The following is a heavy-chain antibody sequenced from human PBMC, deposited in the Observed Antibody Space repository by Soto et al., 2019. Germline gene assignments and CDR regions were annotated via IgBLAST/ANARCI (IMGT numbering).Heavy chain of an antibody. CDR3: ATLPYYDFWSGYYLGDAFDI. CDR2: ISSSSSTI. J-gene: IGHJ3*02. Sequence: EVQLVESGGGLVQPGGSLRLSCAASGFTFSSYSMNWVRQAPGKGLEWVSYISSSSSTIYYADSVKGRFTISRDNAKNSLYLQMNSLRAEDTAVYYCATLPYYDFWSGYYLGDAFDIWGRGTMVTVSS. CDR1: GFTFSSYS. V-gene: IGHV3-48*01. D-gene: IGHD3-3*01.